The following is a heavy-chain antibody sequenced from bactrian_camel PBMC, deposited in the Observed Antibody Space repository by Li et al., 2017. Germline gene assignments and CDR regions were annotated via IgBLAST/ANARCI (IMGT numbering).Heavy chain of an antibody. CDR1: GYTYNRNC. V-gene: IGHV3S1*01. J-gene: IGHJ4*01. CDR2: IYTGSGNT. Sequence: QLVESGGGSVQAGGSLRLSCAASGYTYNRNCMAWFRQAPGKEREGVARIYTGSGNTYYTDSVQGRFIISRDPTNNTLYLQMNGLKPEDTAMYYCAADFGPYCSGSYLARRANFEGQGTQVTVS. D-gene: IGHD2*01.